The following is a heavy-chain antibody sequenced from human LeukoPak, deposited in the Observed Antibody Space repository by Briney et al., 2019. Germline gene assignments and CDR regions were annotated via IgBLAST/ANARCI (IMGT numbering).Heavy chain of an antibody. J-gene: IGHJ6*02. Sequence: GGSLRLSCAASGFTFSSYGMHWVRQAPGKGLEWVAAISYDGSNKYYADSVKGRFTISRDNSKNTLYLQMNSLRAEDTAVYYCAKDLLVRDGMDVWGQGTTVTVSS. CDR3: AKDLLVRDGMDV. CDR1: GFTFSSYG. V-gene: IGHV3-30*18. CDR2: ISYDGSNK. D-gene: IGHD3-10*01.